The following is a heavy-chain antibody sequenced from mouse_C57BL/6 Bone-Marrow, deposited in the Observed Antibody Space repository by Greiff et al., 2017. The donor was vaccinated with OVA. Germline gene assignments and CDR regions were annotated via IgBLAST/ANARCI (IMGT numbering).Heavy chain of an antibody. Sequence: EVQRVESGAELVRPGASVKLSCTASGFNIKDDYMHWVKQRPEQGLEWIGWIDPENGDTEYASKFQGKATITADTSSNTAYLQLSSLTSEDTAVYYCTRTTVVADFDYWGQGTTLTVSS. V-gene: IGHV14-4*01. J-gene: IGHJ2*01. D-gene: IGHD1-1*01. CDR2: IDPENGDT. CDR3: TRTTVVADFDY. CDR1: GFNIKDDY.